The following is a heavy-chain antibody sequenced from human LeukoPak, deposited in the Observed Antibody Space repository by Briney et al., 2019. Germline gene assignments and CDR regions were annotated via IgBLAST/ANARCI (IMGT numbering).Heavy chain of an antibody. CDR3: ARQSFDAFDI. CDR1: GGSISSYY. J-gene: IGHJ3*02. Sequence: SETLSLTCTVSGGSISSYYWSWIRQPPRKGMEWIGYIYYSGSTNYNPSLKSRVTISVDTSKNQFSLKLSSVTAADTAVYYCARQSFDAFDIWGQGTMVTVSS. CDR2: IYYSGST. V-gene: IGHV4-59*08.